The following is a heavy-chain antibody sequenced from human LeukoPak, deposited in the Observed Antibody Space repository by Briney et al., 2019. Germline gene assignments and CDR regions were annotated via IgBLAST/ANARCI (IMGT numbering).Heavy chain of an antibody. CDR1: GGSISSSSYY. V-gene: IGHV4-39*01. J-gene: IGHJ4*02. CDR3: ARLGQREYQLLPRGGVAY. D-gene: IGHD2-2*01. Sequence: PSETLSLTCTVSGGSISSSSYYWGWIRQPPGKGLEWIGSIYYSGSTYYNPSLKSRVTISVDTSKNQFSLKLSSVTAADTAVYYCARLGQREYQLLPRGGVAYWGQGTLVTVSS. CDR2: IYYSGST.